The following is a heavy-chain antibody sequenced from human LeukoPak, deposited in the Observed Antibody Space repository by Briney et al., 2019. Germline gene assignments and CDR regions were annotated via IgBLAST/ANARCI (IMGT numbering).Heavy chain of an antibody. CDR3: ARGGYEGFDP. CDR1: GGSISSSSYY. Sequence: SETLSLTCTVSGGSISSSSYYWGWIRQPPGKGLEWIGSIYYSGSTYYNPSLKSRVTISVDTSKNQFSLKLSSVTAADTAVYYCARGGYEGFDPWGQGTLVTVSS. V-gene: IGHV4-39*07. D-gene: IGHD5-12*01. CDR2: IYYSGST. J-gene: IGHJ5*02.